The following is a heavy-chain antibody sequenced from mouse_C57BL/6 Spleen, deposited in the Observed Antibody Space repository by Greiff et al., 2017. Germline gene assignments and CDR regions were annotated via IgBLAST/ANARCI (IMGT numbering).Heavy chain of an antibody. Sequence: EVHLVESGGDLVKPGGSLKLSCAASGFTFSSYGMSWVRQTPDKRLEWVATISSGGSYTYYPDSVKGRFTFSRDNAKNTLYLQMSSLKSEDTAMYYCARLSVDYAMDYWGQGTSVTVSS. CDR1: GFTFSSYG. V-gene: IGHV5-6*01. CDR2: ISSGGSYT. J-gene: IGHJ4*01. CDR3: ARLSVDYAMDY.